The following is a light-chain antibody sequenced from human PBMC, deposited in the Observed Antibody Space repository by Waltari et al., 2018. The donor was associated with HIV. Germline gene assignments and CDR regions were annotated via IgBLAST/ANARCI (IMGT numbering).Light chain of an antibody. CDR1: HSDVGGYNY. CDR2: DVS. V-gene: IGLV2-14*01. Sequence: QSALTQPASVSGSPGQSITIPCTGTHSDVGGYNYVSWSQQYPGKAPKLMIYDVSNRPSGVSNRFSASKSGNTASLTISGLQAEDEADYYCSSYTSSSTVVFGGGTKLTVL. CDR3: SSYTSSSTVV. J-gene: IGLJ2*01.